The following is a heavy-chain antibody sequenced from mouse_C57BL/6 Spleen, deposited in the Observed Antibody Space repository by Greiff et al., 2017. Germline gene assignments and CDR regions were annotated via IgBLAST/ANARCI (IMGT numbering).Heavy chain of an antibody. D-gene: IGHD2-5*01. CDR1: GYAFSSSW. Sequence: QVQLKESGPELVKPGASVKISCKASGYAFSSSWMNWVKQRPGKGLEWIGRIYPGDGDTNYNGKFKGKATLTADKSSSTAYMQLSSLTSEDSAVYFCARSLYSNPAWFAYWGQGTLVTVSA. J-gene: IGHJ3*01. V-gene: IGHV1-82*01. CDR2: IYPGDGDT. CDR3: ARSLYSNPAWFAY.